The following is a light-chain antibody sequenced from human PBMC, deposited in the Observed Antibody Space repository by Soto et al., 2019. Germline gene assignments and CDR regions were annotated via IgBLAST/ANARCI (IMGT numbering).Light chain of an antibody. CDR1: SSDVGGYNY. CDR3: SSYTSSSTYV. V-gene: IGLV2-14*01. Sequence: ALTQPASVSGSPGQSITISCTGTSSDVGGYNYVSWYQQHPGKAPKLIIYDVTNRPSGVSNRFSGSKSGNTASLTISGLQAEDEADYYCSSYTSSSTYVFGTGTKLTVL. CDR2: DVT. J-gene: IGLJ1*01.